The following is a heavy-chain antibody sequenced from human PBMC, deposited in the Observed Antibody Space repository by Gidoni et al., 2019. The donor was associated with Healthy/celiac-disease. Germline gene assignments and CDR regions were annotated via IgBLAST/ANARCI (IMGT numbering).Heavy chain of an antibody. CDR3: AKTLEYYYDSSGAFDI. V-gene: IGHV3-23*01. Sequence: EVQLLESGGGLVQPGGSLRPSCAASGFTFRTYAMSWVRRAPGKGLEWVSAISGSGGSTYDADSVKGRFTISRDNSKNTLYLQMNSLRAEDTAVYYCAKTLEYYYDSSGAFDIWGQGTMVTVSS. J-gene: IGHJ3*02. CDR1: GFTFRTYA. D-gene: IGHD3-22*01. CDR2: ISGSGGST.